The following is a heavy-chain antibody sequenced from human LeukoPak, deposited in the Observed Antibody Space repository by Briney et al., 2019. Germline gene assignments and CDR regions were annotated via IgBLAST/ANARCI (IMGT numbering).Heavy chain of an antibody. D-gene: IGHD5-18*01. CDR2: INPNSGGT. Sequence: ASVKVSCKASGYTFTGYYMHWVRQTPGQGLEWMGWINPNSGGTNYAQKFQGRVTMTRDTSISTAYMELRRLRSDDTAVYYCARGHRYGFLSGDHYYYYMDVWGKGTSVTISS. CDR1: GYTFTGYY. J-gene: IGHJ6*03. CDR3: ARGHRYGFLSGDHYYYYMDV. V-gene: IGHV1-2*02.